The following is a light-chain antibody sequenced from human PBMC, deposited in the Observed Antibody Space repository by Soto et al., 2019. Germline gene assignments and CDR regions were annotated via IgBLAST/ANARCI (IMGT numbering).Light chain of an antibody. Sequence: EIVLTQSPGTLSLSPGERATLSCRASQSVSSSHLAWYQQKPGQAPRLLIYSASSRATGIPDRFSGSGSGTDFTPTISRLEHEDSAVYYCQRYGGFGQGTKVEIX. CDR1: QSVSSSH. V-gene: IGKV3-20*01. CDR3: QRYGG. CDR2: SAS. J-gene: IGKJ1*01.